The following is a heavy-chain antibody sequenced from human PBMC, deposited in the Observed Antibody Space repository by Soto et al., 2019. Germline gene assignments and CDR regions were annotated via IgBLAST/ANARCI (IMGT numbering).Heavy chain of an antibody. V-gene: IGHV1-58*01. CDR1: GFTFSTSA. D-gene: IGHD2-21*01. Sequence: GASVKVSCKTSGFTFSTSAVQLVRQARGQRLEWIGWIVVGSGKTNYAQKFQDRVAITRDTSTGTSYLEMTGLTSADTAAYYCAADTLQKAVWGQGTLVTISS. J-gene: IGHJ4*02. CDR3: AADTLQKAV. CDR2: IVVGSGKT.